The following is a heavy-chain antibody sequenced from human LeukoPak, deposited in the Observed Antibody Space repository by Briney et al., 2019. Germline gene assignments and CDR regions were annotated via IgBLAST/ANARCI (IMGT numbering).Heavy chain of an antibody. CDR2: IYSGGSIT. D-gene: IGHD3-10*01. CDR1: GFTFSNNW. CDR3: ARGQQTGSDED. Sequence: GGSLRLSCAASGFTFSNNWMNWVRQAPGKGLVWVSRIYSGGSITSYADSVKGRFTISSDNGQDPVCLEMNSLRAEDPGVDYCARGQQTGSDEDWGQGTLVSVSS. V-gene: IGHV3-74*01. J-gene: IGHJ4*02.